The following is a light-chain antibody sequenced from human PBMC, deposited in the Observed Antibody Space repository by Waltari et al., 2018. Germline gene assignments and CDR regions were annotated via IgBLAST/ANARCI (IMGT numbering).Light chain of an antibody. Sequence: TLSSGHSSNVIAWHQQQSEKGPRYLMKVNSDGSHSKGDDIPDRFSGSSSGAERYLTISSVQSEDEADYYCQTGGHGTWVFGGGTKLAVL. CDR2: VNSDGSH. CDR3: QTGGHGTWV. CDR1: SGHSSNV. V-gene: IGLV4-69*01. J-gene: IGLJ3*02.